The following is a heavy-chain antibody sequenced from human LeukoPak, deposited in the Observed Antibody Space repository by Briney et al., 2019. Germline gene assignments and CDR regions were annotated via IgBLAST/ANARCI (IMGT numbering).Heavy chain of an antibody. CDR2: IYTSGST. D-gene: IGHD5/OR15-5a*01. J-gene: IGHJ1*01. CDR1: GGSISSGSYY. CDR3: ARDNARGGSFSDYLRYFQC. Sequence: PSQTLSLTCTVSGGSISSGSYYWSWIRQPAGKGLEWIGRIYTSGSTNYNPSLKSRVTISVDTSKNQFSLKLSSVTAADTAVYYCARDNARGGSFSDYLRYFQCWGQGTLVTVSS. V-gene: IGHV4-61*02.